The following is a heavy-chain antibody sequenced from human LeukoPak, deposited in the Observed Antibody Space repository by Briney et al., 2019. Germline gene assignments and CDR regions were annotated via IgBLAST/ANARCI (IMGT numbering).Heavy chain of an antibody. CDR1: GGSFSGYY. Sequence: SETLSLTCAVYGGSFSGYYWSWIRQPPGKGLEWIGEINHSGSTNYNPSLKSRVTISVDTSKNQFSLKLSSVTAADTAVYHCARGFPDYVWGSYRRNWFDPWGQGTLVTVSS. CDR3: ARGFPDYVWGSYRRNWFDP. J-gene: IGHJ5*02. D-gene: IGHD3-16*02. V-gene: IGHV4-34*01. CDR2: INHSGST.